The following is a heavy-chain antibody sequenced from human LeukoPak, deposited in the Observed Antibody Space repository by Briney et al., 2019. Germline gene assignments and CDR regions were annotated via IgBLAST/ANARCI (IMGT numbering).Heavy chain of an antibody. D-gene: IGHD6-19*01. CDR1: GFTFSSYG. V-gene: IGHV3-30*18. Sequence: GRSLRLSCAASGFTFSSYGMHWVRQAPGKGLEWVAVISYDGSNKYYADSVKGRFTISRDNSKNTLYPQMNSLRAEDTAVYYCAKEPGSGWYYFDYWGQGTLVTVSS. CDR2: ISYDGSNK. J-gene: IGHJ4*02. CDR3: AKEPGSGWYYFDY.